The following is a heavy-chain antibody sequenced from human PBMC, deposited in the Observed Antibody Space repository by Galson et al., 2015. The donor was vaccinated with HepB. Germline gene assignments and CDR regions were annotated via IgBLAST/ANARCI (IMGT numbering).Heavy chain of an antibody. CDR1: GFPFSNFA. CDR3: ARMSGRQLSNYYVKT. D-gene: IGHD3-10*02. Sequence: SLRLSCAASGFPFSNFAMNWVRQAPGKGLEWVSEIGGSGRRNYAASVRGRFTIYRDNSENTMYLQMNGLRAEDTATYYCARMSGRQLSNYYVKTWRQGTLVTVSS. V-gene: IGHV3-23*05. CDR2: IGGSGRR. J-gene: IGHJ4*02.